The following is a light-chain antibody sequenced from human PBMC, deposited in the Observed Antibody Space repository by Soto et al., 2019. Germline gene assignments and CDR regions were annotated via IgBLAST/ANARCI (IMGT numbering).Light chain of an antibody. V-gene: IGKV3-20*01. Sequence: EIVLTQSPGTLSLSPGGRATLSCRASRSVSSSFLAWYQQKPGQAPRLLIYGASSRATGIPDRFSGSGSGTDFTLTISRLEPEDFAVYYCQQYGSSPWAFGPGTKVDIK. CDR2: GAS. CDR3: QQYGSSPWA. CDR1: RSVSSSF. J-gene: IGKJ1*01.